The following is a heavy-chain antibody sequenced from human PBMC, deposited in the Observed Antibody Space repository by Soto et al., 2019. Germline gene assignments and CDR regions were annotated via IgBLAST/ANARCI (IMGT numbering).Heavy chain of an antibody. CDR2: ISYDSTNT. CDR1: GFTFSTYG. CDR3: AKDLQSYGDYDCYCYGMDV. V-gene: IGHV3-30*18. Sequence: QVQLVESGGGEGQPGSSLTISCAASGFTFSTYGMNWVRQTPGKGLEWVAVISYDSTNTIYSDSVKGRFTISRDKFKNTLTVQMTSLRADDTAVYSCAKDLQSYGDYDCYCYGMDVWGLGTRVTVSS. D-gene: IGHD4-17*01. J-gene: IGHJ6*02.